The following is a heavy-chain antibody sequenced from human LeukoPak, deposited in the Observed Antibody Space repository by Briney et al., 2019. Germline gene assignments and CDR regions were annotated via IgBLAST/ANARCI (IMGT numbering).Heavy chain of an antibody. Sequence: GASLKISCKGSGYSFTSYWIGWVRQMPGKGLEWMGIIYPGDSDTRYSPSFQGQVTISADKSISTAYLQWSSLKASDTAMYYCARNVDTAMALDAFDIWGQGTMVTVSS. CDR1: GYSFTSYW. CDR2: IYPGDSDT. CDR3: ARNVDTAMALDAFDI. V-gene: IGHV5-51*01. D-gene: IGHD5-18*01. J-gene: IGHJ3*02.